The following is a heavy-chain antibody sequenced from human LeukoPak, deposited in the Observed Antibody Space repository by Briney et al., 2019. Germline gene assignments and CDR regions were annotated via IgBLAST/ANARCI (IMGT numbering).Heavy chain of an antibody. V-gene: IGHV5-51*01. CDR3: ARLTGIVGAEDPFDY. D-gene: IGHD1-26*01. J-gene: IGHJ4*02. CDR2: IYPGDSDT. Sequence: GESLKISCKGSGYSFTSYWIGWVRKMPGKGLEGMGIIYPGDSDTRYSPSFQGQVTISADKSISTAYLQWSSLKASDTAMYYCARLTGIVGAEDPFDYWGQGTLVTVSS. CDR1: GYSFTSYW.